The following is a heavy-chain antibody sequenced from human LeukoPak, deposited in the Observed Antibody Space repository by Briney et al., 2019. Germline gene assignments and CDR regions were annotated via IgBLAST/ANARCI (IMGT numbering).Heavy chain of an antibody. Sequence: QAGGSLRLSCAASGFTFSSYWINWVRQAPGKGLEWVSSISGSGDNRNYADSVKGRFTISRDNSKSTLYLEMNSLRAGDTAIYYCAKNPLVSGTIYFDSWGQGTLLTVSS. CDR1: GFTFSSYW. D-gene: IGHD6-19*01. J-gene: IGHJ4*02. CDR3: AKNPLVSGTIYFDS. V-gene: IGHV3-23*01. CDR2: ISGSGDNR.